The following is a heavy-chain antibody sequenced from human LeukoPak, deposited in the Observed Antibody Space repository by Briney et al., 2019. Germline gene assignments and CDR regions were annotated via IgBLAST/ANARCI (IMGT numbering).Heavy chain of an antibody. J-gene: IGHJ4*02. CDR1: GFTFSSYE. V-gene: IGHV3-48*03. D-gene: IGHD2-2*01. Sequence: GGSLRLSCAASGFTFSSYEMNWVRQAPGKGLEWVSYISSSGSTIYYADSVKGRFTISRDKSKNTLFLQMNSLRAEDTAVYYCARGCSSTSCSGTFDYWGQGTLVTVSS. CDR2: ISSSGSTI. CDR3: ARGCSSTSCSGTFDY.